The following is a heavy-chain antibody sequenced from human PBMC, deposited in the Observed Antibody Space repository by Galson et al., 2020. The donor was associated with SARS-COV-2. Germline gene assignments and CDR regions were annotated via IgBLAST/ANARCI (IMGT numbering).Heavy chain of an antibody. Sequence: SETLSLTCPLPGDSMSGYFWSWIRQSPEKGLEWVAYMYFSGSTDYYPSVSSRVTISEDTSRKQFSLKLSSVTAADTAVYYCAVSMVRGLPFDHWGQGILVIVSS. J-gene: IGHJ4*02. D-gene: IGHD3-10*01. V-gene: IGHV4-59*12. CDR1: GDSMSGYF. CDR2: MYFSGST. CDR3: AVSMVRGLPFDH.